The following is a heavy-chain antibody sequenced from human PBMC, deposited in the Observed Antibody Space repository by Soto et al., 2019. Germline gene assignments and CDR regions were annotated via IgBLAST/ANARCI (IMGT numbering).Heavy chain of an antibody. D-gene: IGHD3-10*01. Sequence: VQLVESGGGLVKPGGSLRLSCTASGFTFTNYGMTWVRQAPGKGLEWVSSISRASDYIYYADSVNGRFTISRDNAKNSLYLQMNSLSAEDTAVYFCVPSRITLIRGRIINHPYNGFDPWGQGTLVTVSS. CDR2: ISRASDYI. J-gene: IGHJ5*02. V-gene: IGHV3-21*01. CDR3: VPSRITLIRGRIINHPYNGFDP. CDR1: GFTFTNYG.